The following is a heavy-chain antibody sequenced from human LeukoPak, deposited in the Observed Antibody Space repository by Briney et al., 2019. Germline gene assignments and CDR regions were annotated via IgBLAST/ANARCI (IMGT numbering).Heavy chain of an antibody. CDR2: ISGSGGST. CDR3: AKDQNCGGDCPPFLWYGMDV. CDR1: GFTFSSYA. J-gene: IGHJ6*02. D-gene: IGHD2-21*02. Sequence: PGGSLRLSCAASGFTFSSYAMSWVRQAPGKGLEWVSAISGSGGSTYYADSVKGRFTISRDNSKNTLYLQMNSLRAEDTAVYYCAKDQNCGGDCPPFLWYGMDVWGQGTTVTVSS. V-gene: IGHV3-23*01.